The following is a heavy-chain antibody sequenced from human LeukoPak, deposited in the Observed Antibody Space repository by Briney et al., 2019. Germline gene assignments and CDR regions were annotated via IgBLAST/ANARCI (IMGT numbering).Heavy chain of an antibody. V-gene: IGHV3-9*01. J-gene: IGHJ3*02. CDR3: AKNALTYYYDSSGSYAFDI. Sequence: GGSLRLSCAASGFTFDDYGMSWVRQAPGKGLEWVSGISWNSGSIGYADSVKGRFTISRDNAKNSLYLQMNSLRAEDTALYYCAKNALTYYYDSSGSYAFDIWGQGTMVTVSS. CDR2: ISWNSGSI. D-gene: IGHD3-22*01. CDR1: GFTFDDYG.